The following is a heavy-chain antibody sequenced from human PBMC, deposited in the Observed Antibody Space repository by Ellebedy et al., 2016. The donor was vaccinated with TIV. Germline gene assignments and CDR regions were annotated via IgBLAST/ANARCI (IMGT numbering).Heavy chain of an antibody. D-gene: IGHD3-16*01. V-gene: IGHV4-39*06. J-gene: IGHJ4*02. CDR1: GGSISSSSYY. CDR2: IFYSGNT. CDR3: AKLYGNLGGDDY. Sequence: MPSETLSLTCAVSGGSISSSSYYWGWIRQPPGKGLEWIGCIFYSGNTYYNPSLKSRLTISVDTSKNQLALKLSSVTAAATAVYYCAKLYGNLGGDDYWGQGTLVTVSS.